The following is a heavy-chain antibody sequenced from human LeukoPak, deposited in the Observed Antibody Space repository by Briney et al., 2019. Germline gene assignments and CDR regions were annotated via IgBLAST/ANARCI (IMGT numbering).Heavy chain of an antibody. V-gene: IGHV3-30*18. D-gene: IGHD2-8*01. J-gene: IGHJ4*02. Sequence: PGGSLRLSCAASGFTFSSYGMHWVRQAPGKGLEWVAVISYDGSNKYYADSVKGRFTISRDNSKNTLYLQMNSLRAEDTAVYYCAKDREVYGGLDHWGQGTLVTVSS. CDR1: GFTFSSYG. CDR2: ISYDGSNK. CDR3: AKDREVYGGLDH.